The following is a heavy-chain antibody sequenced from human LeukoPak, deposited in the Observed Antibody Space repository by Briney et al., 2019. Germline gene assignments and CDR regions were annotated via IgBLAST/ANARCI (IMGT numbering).Heavy chain of an antibody. Sequence: ASVKVSCKASGYTFTSYGISWVRQAPGQGLEWMGWISAYNGNTNYAQKLQGRVTMTTDTSTSTAYMELRSLRSDDTAVYYCARVVRGSSWNWFDPWGQGTLVTVSS. J-gene: IGHJ5*02. CDR3: ARVVRGSSWNWFDP. CDR2: ISAYNGNT. V-gene: IGHV1-18*01. CDR1: GYTFTSYG. D-gene: IGHD6-13*01.